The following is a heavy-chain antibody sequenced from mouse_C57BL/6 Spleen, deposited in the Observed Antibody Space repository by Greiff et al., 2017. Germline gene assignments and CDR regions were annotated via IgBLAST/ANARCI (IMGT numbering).Heavy chain of an antibody. CDR2: ISNGGGST. J-gene: IGHJ2*01. D-gene: IGHD1-1*02. CDR1: GFTFSDYY. Sequence: EVKLVESGGGLVQPGGSLKLSCAASGFTFSDYYMYWVRQTPEKRLEWVAYISNGGGSTYYPDTVKGRFTISRDNAKNTLYLQNSRLKSEDTAMYYWARHNYFGLYYGYWGQGTTLTVSS. V-gene: IGHV5-12*01. CDR3: ARHNYFGLYYGY.